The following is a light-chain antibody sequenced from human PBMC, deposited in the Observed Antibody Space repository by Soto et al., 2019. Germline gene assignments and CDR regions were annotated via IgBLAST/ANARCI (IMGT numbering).Light chain of an antibody. CDR1: SSDIGGYNS. CDR2: EVN. Sequence: QSALTQPPSASGSPGQSVTISCTGTSSDIGGYNSVSWYQQHPGKAPRLMIYEVNKRPSGVPDRFSGSKSGYTASLTVSGLQTEDEAFYYCSSYTSSSTSLFGGGTKLTVL. V-gene: IGLV2-8*01. J-gene: IGLJ2*01. CDR3: SSYTSSSTSL.